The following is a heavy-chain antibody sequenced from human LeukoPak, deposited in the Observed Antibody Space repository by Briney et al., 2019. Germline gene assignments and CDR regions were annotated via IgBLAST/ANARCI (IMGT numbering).Heavy chain of an antibody. V-gene: IGHV3-23*01. J-gene: IGHJ4*02. CDR1: GFTFSNYA. CDR2: LSGTGGST. Sequence: GGSLRLSCAASGFTFSNYAMSWVRQAPGKGLEWVSTLSGTGGSTYYADSVKGRFTISRDNSKNTLYLQMNSLRAEDTAVYYCAKESLTIAASYWGQGTLVTVSS. CDR3: AKESLTIAASY.